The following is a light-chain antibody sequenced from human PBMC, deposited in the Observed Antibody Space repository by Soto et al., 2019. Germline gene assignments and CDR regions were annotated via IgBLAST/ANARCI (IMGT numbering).Light chain of an antibody. V-gene: IGKV3-11*01. J-gene: IGKJ3*01. CDR1: QSVSSY. CDR3: QQRSNWPPT. CDR2: DAS. Sequence: EIVLTQSPATLSLSPGERATLSCRASQSVSSYLAWYQQKPGQAPRLLIYDASNRATGIPARFSDSRSGTDFTLTISSLEPEDFAVYYCQQRSNWPPTFGPGTKVDIK.